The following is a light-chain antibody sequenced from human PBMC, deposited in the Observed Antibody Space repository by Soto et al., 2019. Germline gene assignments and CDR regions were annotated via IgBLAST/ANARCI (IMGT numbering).Light chain of an antibody. V-gene: IGKV2-28*01. CDR1: QSLLYSNGFNC. Sequence: DFVMTQSPLSLPVTPGESASISCRSSQSLLYSNGFNCLDWYLQKPGQSPQLLIYMASYRASGVPDRFSGSGSGTDFTLEISRVEAEDVGVYYCMQSLQTPWTFGQGTKVEIK. J-gene: IGKJ1*01. CDR3: MQSLQTPWT. CDR2: MAS.